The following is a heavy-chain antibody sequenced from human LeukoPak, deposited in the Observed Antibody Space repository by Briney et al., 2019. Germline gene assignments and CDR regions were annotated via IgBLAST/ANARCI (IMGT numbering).Heavy chain of an antibody. CDR1: GGSISSSSYY. J-gene: IGHJ4*02. CDR2: IYYSGST. CDR3: AREIYCSSTSCYHFDY. V-gene: IGHV4-39*01. Sequence: SETLSFTCTVSGGSISSSSYYWGWIRQPPGKGLEWIGSIYYSGSTYYNPSLKSRVTISVDTSKNQFSLKLSSVTAADTAVYYCAREIYCSSTSCYHFDYWGQGTLVTVSS. D-gene: IGHD2-2*01.